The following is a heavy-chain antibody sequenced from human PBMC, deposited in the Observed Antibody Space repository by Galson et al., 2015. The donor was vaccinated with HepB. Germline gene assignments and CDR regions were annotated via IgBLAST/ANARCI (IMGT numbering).Heavy chain of an antibody. D-gene: IGHD2-21*02. CDR3: AREVVTAPLVDYYYYGMDV. J-gene: IGHJ6*02. Sequence: SVKVSCKASGYTFTAYYIHWVRQAPGQGLEWMGWINPNSGGTNYAQKFRGRVTMTRDTSISTAYMELSRLRSDDAAVYYCAREVVTAPLVDYYYYGMDVWGQGTTVTVSS. CDR2: INPNSGGT. V-gene: IGHV1-2*02. CDR1: GYTFTAYY.